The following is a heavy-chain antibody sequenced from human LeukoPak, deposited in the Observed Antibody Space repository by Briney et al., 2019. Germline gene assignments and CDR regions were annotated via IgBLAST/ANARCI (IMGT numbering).Heavy chain of an antibody. Sequence: GGSLTLSCAASGLTVSSSYMSWVRQAPGKGLEGVSIIYNDGSTYYADSMKGRFTISRDNSKNTLYLQVNSLRAEDTAMYYCARNILFAFDIWGQGTMVTVSS. D-gene: IGHD2/OR15-2a*01. CDR1: GLTVSSSY. CDR3: ARNILFAFDI. CDR2: IYNDGST. J-gene: IGHJ3*02. V-gene: IGHV3-53*01.